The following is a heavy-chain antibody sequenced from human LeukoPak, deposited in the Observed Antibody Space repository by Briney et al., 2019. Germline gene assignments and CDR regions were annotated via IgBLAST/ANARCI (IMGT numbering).Heavy chain of an antibody. Sequence: SETLSLTCAVYGGSFSGYYWSWVRQPPGKGLEWLGEINHSGSTNYNPSLKSRVTISVDKSKNQFSLKLSSVTAADTAVYYCAKLVGATIIGYYYMDVWGKGTTVTVSS. CDR2: INHSGST. CDR3: AKLVGATIIGYYYMDV. D-gene: IGHD1-26*01. V-gene: IGHV4-34*01. CDR1: GGSFSGYY. J-gene: IGHJ6*03.